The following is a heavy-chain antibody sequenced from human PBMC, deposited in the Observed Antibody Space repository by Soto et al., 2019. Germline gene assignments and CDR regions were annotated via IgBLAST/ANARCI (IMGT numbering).Heavy chain of an antibody. CDR3: ARYATYYDILSGYCFDY. CDR1: GYRFSTYW. D-gene: IGHD3-9*01. V-gene: IGHV5-51*01. CDR2: ISPGDSDT. J-gene: IGHJ4*02. Sequence: GESLKISCNGSGYRFSTYWIGWVRQVPGKGLEWMGIISPGDSDTKYSQSFQGQVTNPANKSISTAYLQRNRLKASESAMYYCARYATYYDILSGYCFDYWGQGTLVTVSS.